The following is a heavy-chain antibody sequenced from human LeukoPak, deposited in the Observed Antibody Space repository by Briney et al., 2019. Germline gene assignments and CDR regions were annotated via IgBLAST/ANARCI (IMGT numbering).Heavy chain of an antibody. Sequence: ASVRVSCKASGNTFTNHNMHWVRLAPGQGLEWMGIISPSDGATNYAHKFQGRVTMTRDTSTSTVYMELSSLKSEDTAVYYCAREVAAPFRFDDWGKGTLVTVSS. CDR2: ISPSDGAT. CDR1: GNTFTNHN. CDR3: AREVAAPFRFDD. D-gene: IGHD2-15*01. V-gene: IGHV1-46*01. J-gene: IGHJ4*02.